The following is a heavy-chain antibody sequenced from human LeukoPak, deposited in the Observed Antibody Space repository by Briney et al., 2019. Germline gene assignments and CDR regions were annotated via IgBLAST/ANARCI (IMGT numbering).Heavy chain of an antibody. CDR3: ARGDFWSGAPTD. Sequence: PSETLSLTCTVSGGSISRYYWSWIRQPPGAGLEWIGYIYYTGRADYNPSLKSRVSMSVDTSKNQFSLRVNSMTAADTAVYYCARGDFWSGAPTDWGQGTLVTVSS. CDR2: IYYTGRA. CDR1: GGSISRYY. V-gene: IGHV4-59*01. J-gene: IGHJ4*02. D-gene: IGHD3-3*01.